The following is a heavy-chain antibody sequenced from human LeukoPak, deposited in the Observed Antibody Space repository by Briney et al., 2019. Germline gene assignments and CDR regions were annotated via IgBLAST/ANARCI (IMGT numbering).Heavy chain of an antibody. CDR3: ATRYSSSPENWFDP. CDR1: GGSISSSSYY. Sequence: PSETLSLTCTVSGGSISSSSYYWGWIRQPPGKGLEWIGNIYHSGSTYYNPSLKSRVTISVDTSKNQFSLKLSSVTAADTAVYYCATRYSSSPENWFDPWGQGTLVTVSS. V-gene: IGHV4-39*07. D-gene: IGHD6-6*01. CDR2: IYHSGST. J-gene: IGHJ5*02.